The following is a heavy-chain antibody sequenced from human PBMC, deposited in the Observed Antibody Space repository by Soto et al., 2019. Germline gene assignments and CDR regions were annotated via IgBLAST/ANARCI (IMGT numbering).Heavy chain of an antibody. J-gene: IGHJ6*02. D-gene: IGHD2-8*01. CDR2: ISGSSDTT. V-gene: IGHV3-23*01. Sequence: EVQLLESGGGLVQPGGSLRLSCAASGFTFSSYAMSWVRQAPGKGLEWVSGISGSSDTTYYADSVKGRFSISRDSSKNTLSLQMNSLGAEDTAVYYCAKWAPEDCPSGGCYGRSYYGLDVWGQGTTVTVSS. CDR1: GFTFSSYA. CDR3: AKWAPEDCPSGGCYGRSYYGLDV.